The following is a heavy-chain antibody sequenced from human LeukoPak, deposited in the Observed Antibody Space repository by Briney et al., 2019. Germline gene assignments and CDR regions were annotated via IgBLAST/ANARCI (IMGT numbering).Heavy chain of an antibody. CDR3: ARDRGGYSYGYSEGHDAFDI. D-gene: IGHD5-18*01. V-gene: IGHV1-46*01. J-gene: IGHJ3*02. CDR2: INPSGGST. Sequence: ASVKVSCKASGYTFTSYYMHWVRQAPGQGLEWMGIINPSGGSTSYAQKFHGRVTMTRDTSTSTVYMELSSLRSEDTAVYYCARDRGGYSYGYSEGHDAFDIWGQGTMVTVSS. CDR1: GYTFTSYY.